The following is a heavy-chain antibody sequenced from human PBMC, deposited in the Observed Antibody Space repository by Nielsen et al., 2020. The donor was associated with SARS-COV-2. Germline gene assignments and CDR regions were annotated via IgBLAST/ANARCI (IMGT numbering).Heavy chain of an antibody. D-gene: IGHD3-10*01. CDR1: GFTFSSYG. CDR3: AKDLSPNPVSGTMYY. CDR2: ISYDGSNK. J-gene: IGHJ4*02. Sequence: GESLKISCAASGFTFSSYGMHWVRQAPGKGLEWVAVISYDGSNKYYADSVKGRFTISRDNSKNTLYLQMNSLRAEDTAVYYCAKDLSPNPVSGTMYYWGQGTLVTVSS. V-gene: IGHV3-30*18.